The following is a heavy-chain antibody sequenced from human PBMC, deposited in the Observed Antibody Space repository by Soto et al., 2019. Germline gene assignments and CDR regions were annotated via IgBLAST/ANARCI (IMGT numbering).Heavy chain of an antibody. J-gene: IGHJ4*02. Sequence: GASVKVSCKASGYTFTSYAMHWVRQAPGQRLEWMGWINAGNGNTKYSQKFQGRVTITRDTSASTAYMELSSLRSEDTAVYYCAREERQQLVPDYWGQGTLVTVSS. CDR3: AREERQQLVPDY. CDR2: INAGNGNT. CDR1: GYTFTSYA. D-gene: IGHD6-13*01. V-gene: IGHV1-3*01.